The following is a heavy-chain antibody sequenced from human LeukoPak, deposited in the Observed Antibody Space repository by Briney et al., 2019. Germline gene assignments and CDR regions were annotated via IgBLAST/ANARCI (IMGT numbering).Heavy chain of an antibody. J-gene: IGHJ4*02. CDR3: VRHLSLGYQDPYFEY. CDR1: GGSISTFY. D-gene: IGHD2-2*01. Sequence: SETLSLTCTVSGGSISTFYWSWIRQTPGKGLEWIGEIHHTGTTKYNPSLTSRLTISVDTSKNQFSLKLRPVTATDTAVYYCVRHLSLGYQDPYFEYWGQGTLVTVSS. CDR2: IHHTGTT. V-gene: IGHV4-59*08.